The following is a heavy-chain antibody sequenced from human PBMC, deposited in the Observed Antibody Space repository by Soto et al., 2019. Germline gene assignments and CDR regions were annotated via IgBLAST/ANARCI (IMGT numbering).Heavy chain of an antibody. Sequence: GILSLTCNVSSGSISSYYWSWIRQPAGKGLEWIGRIYTSGSTNYNPSLKSRVTMSVDTSKNQFSLKLSSVTAADTAVYYCARDSPLTGTTQYRRFEHWGQGTLVPVS. J-gene: IGHJ5*02. CDR3: ARDSPLTGTTQYRRFEH. D-gene: IGHD1-7*01. CDR1: SGSISSYY. V-gene: IGHV4-4*07. CDR2: IYTSGST.